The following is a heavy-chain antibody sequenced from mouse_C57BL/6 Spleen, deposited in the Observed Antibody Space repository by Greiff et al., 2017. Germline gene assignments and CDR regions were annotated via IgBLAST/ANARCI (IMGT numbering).Heavy chain of an antibody. CDR3: ARLGPYDGYYVGY. D-gene: IGHD2-3*01. Sequence: QVQLKQSGAELVKPGASVKISCKASGYAFSSYWMNWVKQRPGKGLEWIGQIYPGDGDTNYNGKFKGKATLTADKSSSTAYMQLSSLTSEDSAVYFCARLGPYDGYYVGYWGQGTTLTVSS. V-gene: IGHV1-80*01. CDR1: GYAFSSYW. J-gene: IGHJ2*01. CDR2: IYPGDGDT.